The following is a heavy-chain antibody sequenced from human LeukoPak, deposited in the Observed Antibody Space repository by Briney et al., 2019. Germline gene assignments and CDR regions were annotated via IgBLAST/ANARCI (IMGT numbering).Heavy chain of an antibody. V-gene: IGHV3-48*01. CDR2: ISSSSSTI. CDR3: AKDRLRYSSSSRAFEI. J-gene: IGHJ3*02. CDR1: GFTFSSYS. D-gene: IGHD6-6*01. Sequence: GGSLRLSCAASGFTFSSYSMNWVRQAPGKGLEWVSYISSSSSTIYYADSVKSRFTIPRDNAKNSLYLQMHSLRAEDTAVYYCAKDRLRYSSSSRAFEIWGQGTMVTVSS.